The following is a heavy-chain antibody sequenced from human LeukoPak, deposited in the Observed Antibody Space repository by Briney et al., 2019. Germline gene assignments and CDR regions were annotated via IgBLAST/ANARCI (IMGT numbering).Heavy chain of an antibody. J-gene: IGHJ5*02. CDR2: INHSGST. Sequence: PSETLSLTCAVYGGSFSGYYWSWIRQPPGKGLEWIGEINHSGSTNYNPSLKSRVTISADTSKNQFSLKLSSVTAADTAVYYCARGVSYSSGWTRWSDPWGQGTLVTVSS. CDR3: ARGVSYSSGWTRWSDP. CDR1: GGSFSGYY. D-gene: IGHD6-19*01. V-gene: IGHV4-34*01.